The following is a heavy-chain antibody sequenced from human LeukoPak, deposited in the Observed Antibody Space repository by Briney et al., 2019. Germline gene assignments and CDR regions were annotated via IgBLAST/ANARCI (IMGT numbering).Heavy chain of an antibody. CDR2: IYYSGST. J-gene: IGHJ6*02. D-gene: IGHD6-6*01. CDR3: ARGEYSSSFAYYYGMDV. CDR1: GGSFSGYY. Sequence: SETLSLTCAVYGGSFSGYYWSWIRQPPGKGLEWMGYIYYSGSTNYNPSLKSRVTISVDTSKNQFSLKLSSVTAADTAVYYCARGEYSSSFAYYYGMDVWGQGTTVTVSS. V-gene: IGHV4-59*01.